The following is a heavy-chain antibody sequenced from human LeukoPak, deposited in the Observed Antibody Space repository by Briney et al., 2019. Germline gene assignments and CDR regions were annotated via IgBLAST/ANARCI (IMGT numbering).Heavy chain of an antibody. CDR1: GFTFSSYS. J-gene: IGHJ6*03. Sequence: PGGSLRLSCAASGFTFSSYSMNWVRQAPGKGLEWVSYISSSSSTIYYADSVKGRFTISRDNAKNSLYLQMNSLRAEDTAVYYCARDKYYYGSGMIPVLSFGGYYYMDVWGKGTTVTVSS. D-gene: IGHD3-10*01. CDR3: ARDKYYYGSGMIPVLSFGGYYYMDV. CDR2: ISSSSSTI. V-gene: IGHV3-48*04.